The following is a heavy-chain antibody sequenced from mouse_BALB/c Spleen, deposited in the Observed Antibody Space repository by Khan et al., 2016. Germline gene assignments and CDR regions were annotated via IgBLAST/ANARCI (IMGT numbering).Heavy chain of an antibody. CDR1: GYTFTIYT. J-gene: IGHJ2*01. Sequence: QVQLQQSGAVLARPGASVKMSCKASGYTFTIYTMHWVKQRPGQGLEWIGYINPRSGYTNYNQKFKDKATLTADKSSSTAYMQLSSLTSEDSAVYYGARSSGMGSNGLFDYWGQGTTLTVSS. V-gene: IGHV1-4*01. CDR3: ARSSGMGSNGLFDY. D-gene: IGHD1-3*01. CDR2: INPRSGYT.